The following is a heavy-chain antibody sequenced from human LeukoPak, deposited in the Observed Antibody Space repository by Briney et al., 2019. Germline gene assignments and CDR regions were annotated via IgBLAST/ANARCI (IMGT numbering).Heavy chain of an antibody. CDR3: ARERDCSSTSCYTHSYYYYMDV. V-gene: IGHV3-21*01. CDR2: ISSSSSYI. J-gene: IGHJ6*03. D-gene: IGHD2-2*02. CDR1: GFTFSSYS. Sequence: PGGSLRLSCAASGFTFSSYSMNWVRQAPGKGLEWVSSISSSSSYIYYADSVKGRFTISRDNAKNSLYLQMNSLRAEDTAVYYCARERDCSSTSCYTHSYYYYMDVWGKGTTVTVSS.